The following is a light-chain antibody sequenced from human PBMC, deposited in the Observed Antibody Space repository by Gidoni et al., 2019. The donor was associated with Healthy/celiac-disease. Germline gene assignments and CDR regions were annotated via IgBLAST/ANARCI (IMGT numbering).Light chain of an antibody. V-gene: IGLV1-51*01. CDR1: RSNLANNY. CDR2: DNN. Sequence: QPVLTQPPPVSAAPGQKVTTSCSGSRSNLANNYVSWYKQLPGPAPKLLIYDNNTRPSGIPDRFSGSKSGTSATLGITGLQTGDEADYYCGTCDSSLSAVVFGGGTKLTVL. CDR3: GTCDSSLSAVV. J-gene: IGLJ2*01.